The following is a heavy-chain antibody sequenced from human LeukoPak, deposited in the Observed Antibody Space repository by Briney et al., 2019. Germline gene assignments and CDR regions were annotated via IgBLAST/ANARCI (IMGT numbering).Heavy chain of an antibody. J-gene: IGHJ5*02. CDR3: AGGYCSGGSCYEGWFDP. Sequence: GASVKVSCKASGYTSTSCYIHWVRQAPGQGLEWMGVIKSSGGNTKYAQKFQGRVTMTRDTSTSIVYMELSSLRSEDTAVYYCAGGYCSGGSCYEGWFDPWGQGTLVTVSS. CDR1: GYTSTSCY. V-gene: IGHV1-46*01. CDR2: IKSSGGNT. D-gene: IGHD2-15*01.